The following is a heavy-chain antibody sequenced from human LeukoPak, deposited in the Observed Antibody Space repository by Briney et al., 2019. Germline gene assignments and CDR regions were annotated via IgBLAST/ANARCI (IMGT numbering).Heavy chain of an antibody. CDR2: IRYDGNKK. J-gene: IGHJ4*02. V-gene: IGHV3-30*02. CDR1: GFTLSEYG. Sequence: GGSLRLSCAASGFTLSEYGMHWVRQAPGKGLEWVAFIRYDGNKKYYIDSVRGRFTTSRDNSMNTVSLQMDSLRTEDTAVYYCARNAHSLDSSGYYFHFWGQGTLVTVSS. D-gene: IGHD3-22*01. CDR3: ARNAHSLDSSGYYFHF.